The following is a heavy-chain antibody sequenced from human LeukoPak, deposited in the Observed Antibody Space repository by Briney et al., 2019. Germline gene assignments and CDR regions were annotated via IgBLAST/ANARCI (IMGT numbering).Heavy chain of an antibody. Sequence: PSETLSLTSTVSGGSISSSSYYWGWIRQPPGKGLEWIGSIYYSGSTYYNPSLKSRVTISVDTSKNQFSLKLSSVTAADTAVYYCARAGATHYPNWFDPWGQGTLVTVSS. CDR2: IYYSGST. D-gene: IGHD6-25*01. CDR3: ARAGATHYPNWFDP. V-gene: IGHV4-39*01. J-gene: IGHJ5*02. CDR1: GGSISSSSYY.